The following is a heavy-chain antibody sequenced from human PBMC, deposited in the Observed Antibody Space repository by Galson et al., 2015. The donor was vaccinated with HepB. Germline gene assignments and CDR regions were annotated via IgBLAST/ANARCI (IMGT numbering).Heavy chain of an antibody. CDR3: AGWFGDLDAFDI. V-gene: IGHV1-8*01. J-gene: IGHJ3*02. CDR1: GYSFTSYD. Sequence: SCKASGYSFTSYDINWVRQATGQGLEWMGWMNPNTGDTGFAQEFQGRVTVTSDSSTTTAYMELSSLRSGDTAVYYCAGWFGDLDAFDIWGQGTMVTVSS. CDR2: MNPNTGDT. D-gene: IGHD3-10*01.